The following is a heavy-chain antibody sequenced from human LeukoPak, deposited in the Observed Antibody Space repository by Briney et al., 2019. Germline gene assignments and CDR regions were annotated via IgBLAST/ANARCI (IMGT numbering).Heavy chain of an antibody. CDR1: GGSFSSYF. D-gene: IGHD2-21*01. Sequence: PSETLSLTCSVSGGSFSSYFWSWIRLPPGKGLEWIGYIGYSGSPDYNPSFKSRLTISVDTSKNQFSLSLSSVTAADTAVYYCARVPIAIGAFDIWGQGTMVTVSS. CDR3: ARVPIAIGAFDI. CDR2: IGYSGSP. J-gene: IGHJ3*02. V-gene: IGHV4-59*12.